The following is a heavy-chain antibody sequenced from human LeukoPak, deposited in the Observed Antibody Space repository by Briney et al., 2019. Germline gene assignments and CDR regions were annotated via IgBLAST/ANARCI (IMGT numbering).Heavy chain of an antibody. Sequence: PSETLSLTCAVSGGSFSDYYWSWIRQPPGKGLEWIGEINHSGSTNYNPSLKSRVTISVDTSKNQFSLKLSSVTAADTAVYYCAKRQRYFDWLRAFDIWGQGTMVTVSS. D-gene: IGHD3-9*01. CDR1: GGSFSDYY. V-gene: IGHV4-34*01. CDR2: INHSGST. J-gene: IGHJ3*02. CDR3: AKRQRYFDWLRAFDI.